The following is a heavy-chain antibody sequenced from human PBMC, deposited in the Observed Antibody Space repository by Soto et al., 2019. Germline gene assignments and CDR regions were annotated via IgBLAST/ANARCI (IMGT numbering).Heavy chain of an antibody. D-gene: IGHD3-3*01. V-gene: IGHV5-51*01. CDR2: IYPGDSDT. Sequence: GASLKISGKGSGDSFTSYWSGWVRQMPGKGLEWMGIIYPGDSDTRYSPSFQGQVTISADKSISTAYLQWSSLKASDTAMYYCARSDLLNYDFWSGYFDPWGQGTLVTVSS. CDR1: GDSFTSYW. CDR3: ARSDLLNYDFWSGYFDP. J-gene: IGHJ5*02.